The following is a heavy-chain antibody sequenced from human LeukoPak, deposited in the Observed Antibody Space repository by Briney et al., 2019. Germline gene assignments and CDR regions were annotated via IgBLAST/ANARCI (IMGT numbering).Heavy chain of an antibody. D-gene: IGHD4-17*01. V-gene: IGHV5-51*01. Sequence: GESLKISCKGSGYSFTSYWIGWVRQMPGKGLEWVGIIYPDDSDTRYSPSFQDQVIISADESISTAYLQWSSLKASDTAMYYCARHYPGGDYFIDYWGQGTLVTVSS. CDR3: ARHYPGGDYFIDY. CDR1: GYSFTSYW. J-gene: IGHJ4*02. CDR2: IYPDDSDT.